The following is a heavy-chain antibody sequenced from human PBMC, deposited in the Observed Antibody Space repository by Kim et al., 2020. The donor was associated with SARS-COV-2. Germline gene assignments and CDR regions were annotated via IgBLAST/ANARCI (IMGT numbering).Heavy chain of an antibody. CDR1: GYTFTSYG. D-gene: IGHD3-3*01. Sequence: ASVKVSCKASGYTFTSYGISWVRQAPGQGLEWMGWISAYNGNTNYAQKLQGRVTMTTDTSTSTAYMELRSLRSDDTAVYYCAGEGGITIFGVVIQPGGYFDYWGQGTLVTVSS. CDR3: AGEGGITIFGVVIQPGGYFDY. V-gene: IGHV1-18*01. J-gene: IGHJ4*02. CDR2: ISAYNGNT.